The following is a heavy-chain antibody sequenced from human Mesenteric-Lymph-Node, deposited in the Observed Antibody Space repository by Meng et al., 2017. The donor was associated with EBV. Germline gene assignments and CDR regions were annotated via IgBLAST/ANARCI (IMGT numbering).Heavy chain of an antibody. CDR2: IYDSGIT. CDR1: GGSISSGGYY. J-gene: IGHJ4*02. Sequence: QVQLKESGPGLVKPSQTLSLTCAVSGGSISSGGYYWTWIRQPPGKGLEWIGFIYDSGITHYSPSLKSRVTISVDTSKNQFSLELRSMTPADTAVYYCARDRGWELLDYWGQGTLVTVSS. V-gene: IGHV4-61*08. CDR3: ARDRGWELLDY. D-gene: IGHD1-26*01.